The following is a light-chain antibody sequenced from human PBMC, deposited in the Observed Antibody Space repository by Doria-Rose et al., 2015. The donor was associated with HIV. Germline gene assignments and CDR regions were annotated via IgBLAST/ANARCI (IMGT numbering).Light chain of an antibody. CDR3: LQYGTSWT. Sequence: TQSPGTLSLSPGERATLSCRASQSFSSTCLAWYQRKPGQAPSLLIYDGSTRATGIPDRFSASGSGTGFTLTINRLEPEDFAPYYCLQYGTSWTFGQGTKVEI. CDR1: QSFSSTC. CDR2: DGS. J-gene: IGKJ1*01. V-gene: IGKV3-20*01.